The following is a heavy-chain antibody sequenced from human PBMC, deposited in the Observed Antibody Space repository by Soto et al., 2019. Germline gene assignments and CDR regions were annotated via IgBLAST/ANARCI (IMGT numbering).Heavy chain of an antibody. V-gene: IGHV1-18*01. Sequence: ASVKVSCKASGYTFTSYGISWVRQAPGQGLEWMGWISAYNGNTNYAQKLQGRVTMTTDTSTSTAYMELRSLRSDDAAVYYCARYKLWYYDILTGFGVDPWGQGTQVTVSS. CDR1: GYTFTSYG. CDR2: ISAYNGNT. D-gene: IGHD3-9*01. J-gene: IGHJ5*02. CDR3: ARYKLWYYDILTGFGVDP.